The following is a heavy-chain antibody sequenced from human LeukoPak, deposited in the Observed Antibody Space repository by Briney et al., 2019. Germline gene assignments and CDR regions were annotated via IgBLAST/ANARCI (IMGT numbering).Heavy chain of an antibody. D-gene: IGHD6-13*01. CDR1: GGSFSGYY. CDR2: IYTSGST. Sequence: SETLSLTCAVYGGSFSGYYWSWIRQPAGKGLEWIGRIYTSGSTNYNPSLKSRVTMSVDTSKNQFSLKLSSVTAADTAVYYCARGPNPMYSSSWYFDYWGQGTPVTVSS. J-gene: IGHJ4*02. CDR3: ARGPNPMYSSSWYFDY. V-gene: IGHV4-59*10.